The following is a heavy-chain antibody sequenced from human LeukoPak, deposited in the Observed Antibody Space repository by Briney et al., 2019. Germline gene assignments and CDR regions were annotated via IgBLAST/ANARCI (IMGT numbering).Heavy chain of an antibody. J-gene: IGHJ4*02. D-gene: IGHD4-17*01. CDR3: ARLTRYGDARV. Sequence: PSETLSLTCTVSGGSISSTSYYWGWIRQPPGKGLEWIVTIYYSGITYYNPSLKSRVTISVDTSKNQFSLKLTSLTAADTAVYYCARLTRYGDARVWGQGTLVTVSS. V-gene: IGHV4-39*01. CDR1: GGSISSTSYY. CDR2: IYYSGIT.